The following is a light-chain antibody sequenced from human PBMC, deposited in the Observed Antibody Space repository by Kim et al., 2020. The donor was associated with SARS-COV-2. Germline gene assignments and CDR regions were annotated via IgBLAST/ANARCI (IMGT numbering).Light chain of an antibody. Sequence: EIVLTQSPGTLSLSPGERATLSCRASQSVTSSYLAWYQQKPGQAPRLLIYLASSRATGIPDRFSGSGSGTDFTLTISGLEPEDFAVYYCQQYGSSPLTFGGGTKVDIK. J-gene: IGKJ4*01. CDR3: QQYGSSPLT. V-gene: IGKV3-20*01. CDR1: QSVTSSY. CDR2: LAS.